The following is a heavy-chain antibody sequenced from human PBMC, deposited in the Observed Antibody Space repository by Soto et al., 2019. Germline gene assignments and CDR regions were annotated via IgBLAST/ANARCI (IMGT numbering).Heavy chain of an antibody. V-gene: IGHV3-33*01. D-gene: IGHD6-6*01. CDR2: IWYDGSNK. J-gene: IGHJ6*03. CDR3: ARDGQLVLYYYYYYMDV. Sequence: QVQLVESGGGVVQPGRSLRLSCAASGFTFSSYGMHWVRQAPGKGLEWVAVIWYDGSNKYYADSVKGRFTISRDNSKNTLYLQMNSLRAEDTAVYYCARDGQLVLYYYYYYMDVWGKGTTVTVSS. CDR1: GFTFSSYG.